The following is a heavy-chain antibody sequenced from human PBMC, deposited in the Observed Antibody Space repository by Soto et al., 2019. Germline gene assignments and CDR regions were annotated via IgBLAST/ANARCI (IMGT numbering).Heavy chain of an antibody. CDR3: ARARKIQAYGDYEGHDY. D-gene: IGHD4-17*01. Sequence: QVQLQESGPGLVKPSQTLSLTCTVSGGSISSGGYYWSWIRQHPGKGLEWIGYIYYSGSTYYNPSLKSRVTISVDTSKNQFSLKLSSVTAADTAVYYCARARKIQAYGDYEGHDYWGQGTLVTVSS. V-gene: IGHV4-31*03. J-gene: IGHJ4*02. CDR2: IYYSGST. CDR1: GGSISSGGYY.